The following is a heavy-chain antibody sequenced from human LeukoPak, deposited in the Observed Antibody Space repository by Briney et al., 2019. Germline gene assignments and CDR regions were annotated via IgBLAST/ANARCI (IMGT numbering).Heavy chain of an antibody. CDR1: GFTFSSYA. CDR2: ISYDGSNK. V-gene: IGHV3-30*04. CDR3: ARGGGQWLVRDYYFDY. Sequence: PGGSLRLSCAASGFTFSSYAMHWVRQAPGKGLEWVAVISYDGSNKYYADSVKGRFTISRDNSKNTLYLQMNSLRAEDTAVYYCARGGGQWLVRDYYFDYWGQGTLVTVSS. D-gene: IGHD6-19*01. J-gene: IGHJ4*02.